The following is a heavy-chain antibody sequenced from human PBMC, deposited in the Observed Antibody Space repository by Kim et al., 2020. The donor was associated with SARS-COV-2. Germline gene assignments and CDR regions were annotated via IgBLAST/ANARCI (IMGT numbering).Heavy chain of an antibody. D-gene: IGHD3-10*01. CDR2: IIPIFGTA. J-gene: IGHJ6*02. V-gene: IGHV1-69*13. CDR1: GGTFSSYA. Sequence: SVKVSCKASGGTFSSYAISWVRQAPGQGLEWMGGIIPIFGTANYAQKFQGRVTITADESTSTAYMELSSLRSEDTAVYYCARKGITMVRGVTYYYYYGMDVWGQGTTVTVSS. CDR3: ARKGITMVRGVTYYYYYGMDV.